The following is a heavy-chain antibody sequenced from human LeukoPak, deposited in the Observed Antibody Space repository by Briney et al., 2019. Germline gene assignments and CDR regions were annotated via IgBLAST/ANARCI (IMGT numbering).Heavy chain of an antibody. V-gene: IGHV3-23*01. J-gene: IGHJ4*02. Sequence: PGGSLRLSCAASGFSFRNYAMSWVRQAPARGPEWVSSIRGGRGETFYADSVKGRFTLSRDDSRNTVYLQLNNLTVEDTAIYYCAKANWVSNADAVWWGQGTQVTVSS. D-gene: IGHD1-1*01. CDR2: IRGGRGET. CDR1: GFSFRNYA. CDR3: AKANWVSNADAVW.